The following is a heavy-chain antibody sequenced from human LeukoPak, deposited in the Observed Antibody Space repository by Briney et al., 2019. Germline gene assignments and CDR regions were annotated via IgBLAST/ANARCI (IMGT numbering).Heavy chain of an antibody. CDR2: VSASGGST. D-gene: IGHD6-13*01. CDR1: GFIFNSYA. CDR3: AKGALAAAGSGFDY. Sequence: GGSLRLSCAVSGFIFNSYAMSWVRQAPGKGLEWVSSVSASGGSTYHADSVKGRFTISRDNSKNTLHLQMNSLRADDTALYYCAKGALAAAGSGFDYWGQGTLVTVSS. J-gene: IGHJ4*02. V-gene: IGHV3-23*01.